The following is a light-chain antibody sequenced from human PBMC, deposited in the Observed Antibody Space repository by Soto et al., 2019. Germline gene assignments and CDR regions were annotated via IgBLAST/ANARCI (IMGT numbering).Light chain of an antibody. Sequence: SALTQPASVSGSPGQSITISCTGTSSDVGYYNFVSWYQQHPGKAPKLMIYEVSNRPSGVSTRFSGSKSGNTASLTISGLQAEDEADYYCSSYTSSTTRVFGTGTKLTVL. CDR1: SSDVGYYNF. CDR3: SSYTSSTTRV. CDR2: EVS. V-gene: IGLV2-14*01. J-gene: IGLJ1*01.